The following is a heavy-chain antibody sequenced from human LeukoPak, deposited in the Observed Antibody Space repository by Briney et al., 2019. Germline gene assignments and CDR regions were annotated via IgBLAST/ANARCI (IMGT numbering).Heavy chain of an antibody. CDR1: GFTFRNHG. CDR2: IWYDGSNK. V-gene: IGHV3-33*01. CDR3: VRDRGALQYFDY. J-gene: IGHJ4*02. D-gene: IGHD2/OR15-2a*01. Sequence: GGPLRLSCAASGFTFRNHGMHWIRQAPGKGLEWVAIIWYDGSNKYYAASVNGRFTISRDNSKNTLYLQMNSLRDDDTAVYYCVRDRGALQYFDYWGQGTLVTVSS.